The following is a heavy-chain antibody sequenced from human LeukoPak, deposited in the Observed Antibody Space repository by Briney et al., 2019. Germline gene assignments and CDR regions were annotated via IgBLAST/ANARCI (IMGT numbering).Heavy chain of an antibody. V-gene: IGHV3-66*04. CDR2: IYSGGST. CDR3: ARHYYDSSGYYPRVGYYFDY. Sequence: GGSLRLSCAASGFTLSSYAMSWVRQAPGKGLEWVSVIYSGGSTYYADSVKGRFTISRDNSKNTLYLQMNSLRAEDTAVYYCARHYYDSSGYYPRVGYYFDYWGQGTLVTVSS. J-gene: IGHJ4*02. CDR1: GFTLSSYA. D-gene: IGHD3-22*01.